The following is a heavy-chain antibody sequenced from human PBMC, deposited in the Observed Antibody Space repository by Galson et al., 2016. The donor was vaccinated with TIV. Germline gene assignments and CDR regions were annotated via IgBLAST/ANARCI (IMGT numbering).Heavy chain of an antibody. CDR3: ARGISAYYFYNYMDV. D-gene: IGHD6-19*01. CDR1: GGSFTGHY. Sequence: LSLTCALHGGSFTGHYWSWIRQPPGKGLEWIAEINHSGITNFNPSLTSRVTISIDTSKNHLSLWLSSVTAADTAVYYCARGISAYYFYNYMDVWGKGTTVTVSS. V-gene: IGHV4-34*01. CDR2: INHSGIT. J-gene: IGHJ6*03.